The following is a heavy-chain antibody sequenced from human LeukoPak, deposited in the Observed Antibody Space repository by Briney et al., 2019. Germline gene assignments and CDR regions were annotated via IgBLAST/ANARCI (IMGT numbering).Heavy chain of an antibody. Sequence: SETLSLTCSVAGGSISNSYWSWIRQPAGKGLEWIGRIYSSVSTTYNPSLKSRVTLSVDTSKNQFSLKLSSVTAADTAVYCCARDVVGSVDYWGQGTLVTVSS. J-gene: IGHJ4*02. CDR3: ARDVVGSVDY. D-gene: IGHD1-26*01. CDR1: GGSISNSY. CDR2: IYSSVST. V-gene: IGHV4-4*07.